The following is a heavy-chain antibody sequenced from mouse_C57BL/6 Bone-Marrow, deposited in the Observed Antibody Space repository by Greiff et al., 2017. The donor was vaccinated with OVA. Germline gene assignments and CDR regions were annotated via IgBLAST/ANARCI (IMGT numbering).Heavy chain of an antibody. Sequence: VQLQQSGAELVMPGASVKLSCKASGYTFTSYWMHWVKQRPGQGLEWIGEIDPSDSYTNYNQKFKGKSTLTVDKSSSTAYMQLSSLTSEDSAVYYCARGSSNYPFAYWGQGTLVTVSA. CDR1: GYTFTSYW. J-gene: IGHJ3*01. CDR3: ARGSSNYPFAY. D-gene: IGHD2-5*01. V-gene: IGHV1-69*01. CDR2: IDPSDSYT.